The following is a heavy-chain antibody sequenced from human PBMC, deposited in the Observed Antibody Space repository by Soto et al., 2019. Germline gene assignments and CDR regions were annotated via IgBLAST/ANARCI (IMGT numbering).Heavy chain of an antibody. D-gene: IGHD1-1*01. Sequence: LRLSCAASGFTFRGYGMHWVRQAPGKGLEWVAVISYDGNNKYYADSVKGRFTISRDNSKNTLYLQMNSLRAEDTAVYYCAKGGRGTYYYYYCVDVWREGTTVTVSS. CDR3: AKGGRGTYYYYYCVDV. V-gene: IGHV3-30*18. CDR2: ISYDGNNK. J-gene: IGHJ6*01. CDR1: GFTFRGYG.